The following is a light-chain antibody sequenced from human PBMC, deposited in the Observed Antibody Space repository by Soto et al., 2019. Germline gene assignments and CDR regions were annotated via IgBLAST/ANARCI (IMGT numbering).Light chain of an antibody. V-gene: IGKV4-1*01. CDR3: QQYYSIPPT. CDR2: WAS. Sequence: DIVMTQSPDSLAVSLGERATINCKSSQSVLYSSNNKNYLAWYQQKPGQPPNLLIYWASTRESGVPDRFSVSGSGKDFTLTISSLQAEDVAGYYCQQYYSIPPTFGQGTKLEIK. CDR1: QSVLYSSNNKNY. J-gene: IGKJ2*01.